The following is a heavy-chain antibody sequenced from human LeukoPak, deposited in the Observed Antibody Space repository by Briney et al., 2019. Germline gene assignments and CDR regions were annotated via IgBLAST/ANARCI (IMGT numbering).Heavy chain of an antibody. J-gene: IGHJ5*02. D-gene: IGHD3-22*01. CDR1: GFTFGDYA. V-gene: IGHV3-49*03. CDR2: IRSKAYGGTT. CDR3: ARDLGQYYDTSDNWFDP. Sequence: GRSLRLSCTASGFTFGDYAMSWFRQAPGKGLEWVGFIRSKAYGGTTEYAASVKGRFTISRDDSKSIAYLQMNSLKTEDTAVYYCARDLGQYYDTSDNWFDPWGQGTLVTVSS.